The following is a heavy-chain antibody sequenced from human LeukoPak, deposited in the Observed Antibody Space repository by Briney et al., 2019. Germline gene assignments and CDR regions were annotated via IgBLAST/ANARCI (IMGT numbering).Heavy chain of an antibody. CDR3: AIGTVVADDAFDI. Sequence: ASVKVSCKASGYTFTDYYMHWVRQAPGQGLEWMGWMNPNSGNTGYAQKFQGRVTMTRNTSISTAYMELSSLRSEDTAVYYCAIGTVVADDAFDIWGQGTMVTVSS. V-gene: IGHV1-8*02. CDR2: MNPNSGNT. CDR1: GYTFTDYY. J-gene: IGHJ3*02. D-gene: IGHD3-22*01.